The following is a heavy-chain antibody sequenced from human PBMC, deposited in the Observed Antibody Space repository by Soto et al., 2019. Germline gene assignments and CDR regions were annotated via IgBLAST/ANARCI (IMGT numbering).Heavy chain of an antibody. CDR1: GFGFSDYY. D-gene: IGHD3-22*01. CDR2: ISVSSSYT. V-gene: IGHV3-11*03. CDR3: AKSPGMYYYDSSGYYHYDY. J-gene: IGHJ4*02. Sequence: PGGSLRLSCAASGFGFSDYYMSWIRQAPGKGLEWVSYISVSSSYTNYADPVKGRFTIPRDNSKNTLYLQMNSLRAEDTAVYYCAKSPGMYYYDSSGYYHYDYWGQGTLVTVS.